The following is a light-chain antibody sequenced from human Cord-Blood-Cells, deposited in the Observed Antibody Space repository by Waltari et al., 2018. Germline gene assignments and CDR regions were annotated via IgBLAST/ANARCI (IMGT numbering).Light chain of an antibody. J-gene: IGKJ4*01. CDR2: GAS. CDR3: QQYGISTGLT. CDR1: QSVSSSY. Sequence: EIVLTQSPGTLSLSPGERATLSCRASQSVSSSYLAWYQQKPGQSPRLLIYGASSRATGIPDRFSGSVSGTDFTLTISRLEPEDFALYFCQQYGISTGLTFGGGTKVEIK. V-gene: IGKV3-20*01.